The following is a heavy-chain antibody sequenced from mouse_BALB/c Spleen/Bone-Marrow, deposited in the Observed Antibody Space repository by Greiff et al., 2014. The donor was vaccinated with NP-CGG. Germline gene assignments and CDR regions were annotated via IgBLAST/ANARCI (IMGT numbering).Heavy chain of an antibody. CDR1: GFTFSDFY. CDR3: ARDVGYGNYFVY. V-gene: IGHV7-1*02. CDR2: SRNKAKHYTT. J-gene: IGHJ3*01. Sequence: DVMLVESGGGLAQPGDSLRLSCATSGFTFSDFYMEWVRQPPGKRLEWIAASRNKAKHYTTEYSASVKGRFIVSRDTSQSILYLQMNALRAEDTAIYYCARDVGYGNYFVYWGQGTLVTVSA. D-gene: IGHD2-10*02.